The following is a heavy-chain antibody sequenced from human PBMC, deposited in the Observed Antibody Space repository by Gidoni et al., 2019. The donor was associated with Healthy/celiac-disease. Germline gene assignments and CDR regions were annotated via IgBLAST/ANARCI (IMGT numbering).Heavy chain of an antibody. Sequence: QMQLVQSGPEVKTPGTSVKVSCKASGFTFTSSAVQWVRQARGQRREWIGWTVVGSGNTNYAQKFQERVTITRDMSTSTAYMELSSLRSEDTAVYYCAAFRAAAGTGWFDPWGQGTLVTVSS. V-gene: IGHV1-58*01. CDR2: TVVGSGNT. D-gene: IGHD6-13*01. CDR1: GFTFTSSA. J-gene: IGHJ5*02. CDR3: AAFRAAAGTGWFDP.